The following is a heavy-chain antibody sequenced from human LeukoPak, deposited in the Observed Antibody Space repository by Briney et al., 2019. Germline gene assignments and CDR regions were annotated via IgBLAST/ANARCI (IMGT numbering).Heavy chain of an antibody. CDR3: AKATGTLGN. V-gene: IGHV3-23*01. CDR1: GFTFSSYA. Sequence: GGSLRLSCAASGFTFSSYAMSWVRQAPGKGVEGGSTISNSNGNTYYAGSVKGRFTISRDNSMNTLYLQMNSLTAEDTAIYYCAKATGTLGNWGQGTLVTVSS. J-gene: IGHJ4*02. D-gene: IGHD1-1*01. CDR2: ISNSNGNT.